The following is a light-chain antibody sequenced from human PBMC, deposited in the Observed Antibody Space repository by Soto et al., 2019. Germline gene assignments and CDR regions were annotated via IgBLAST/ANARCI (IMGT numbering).Light chain of an antibody. Sequence: EIVLTQSPATLSVSPGERSTLSCRASQSVSSYLAWYQQKPGQVPSLLIYGASTRASGIPARFSGSGSGTEFTLTIGSLQSEDFAVYYCQQYSSSPSFGQGTRLEI. CDR2: GAS. V-gene: IGKV3-15*01. CDR3: QQYSSSPS. J-gene: IGKJ5*01. CDR1: QSVSSY.